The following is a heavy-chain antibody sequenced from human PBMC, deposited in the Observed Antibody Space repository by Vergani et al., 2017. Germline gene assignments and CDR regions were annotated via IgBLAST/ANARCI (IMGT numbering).Heavy chain of an antibody. CDR1: GYTFTSYG. Sequence: QVQLVQSGTEIKKPGSSVKVSCKASGYTFTSYGISWVRQAPGQGLEWMGWISAYNGNTNYAQKLQGRVTMTTDTSTSTAYMELRSLRSDDTAVYYCARDRCSSTSCGGWFDPWGQGTLVTVSS. D-gene: IGHD2-2*01. CDR2: ISAYNGNT. V-gene: IGHV1-18*01. J-gene: IGHJ5*02. CDR3: ARDRCSSTSCGGWFDP.